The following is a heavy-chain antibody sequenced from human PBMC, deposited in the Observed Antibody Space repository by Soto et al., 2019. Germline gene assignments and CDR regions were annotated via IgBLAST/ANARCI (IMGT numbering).Heavy chain of an antibody. J-gene: IGHJ6*02. CDR3: ARDRREYYYYGMDV. Sequence: PSETLSLTCTVSGGSISSGDYYWSWIRQPPGKGLEWIGYIYYSGSTYYNPSLKSRVTISVDTSKNQFSLKLSSVTAADTAVYYCARDRREYYYYGMDVWGQGTTVTVSS. CDR1: GGSISSGDYY. V-gene: IGHV4-30-4*01. D-gene: IGHD3-10*01. CDR2: IYYSGST.